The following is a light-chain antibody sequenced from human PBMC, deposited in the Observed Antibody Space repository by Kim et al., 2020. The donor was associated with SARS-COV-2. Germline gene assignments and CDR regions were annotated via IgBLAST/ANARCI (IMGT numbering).Light chain of an antibody. CDR1: KLGDKY. CDR3: QAWDSSTEV. Sequence: SYELTQPPSVSVSPGQTASITCSGDKLGDKYAYWYQQKPGQSPVLVIYQDSKRPSGIPERFSGSNSGNTATLTISGTQAMDEADYHCQAWDSSTEVFGGG. J-gene: IGLJ2*01. CDR2: QDS. V-gene: IGLV3-1*01.